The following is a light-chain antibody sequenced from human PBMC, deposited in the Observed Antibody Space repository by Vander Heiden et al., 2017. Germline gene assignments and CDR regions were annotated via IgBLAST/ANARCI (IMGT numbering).Light chain of an antibody. V-gene: IGLV3-25*03. CDR1: ALPNQY. J-gene: IGLJ1*01. CDR3: QSADNSGTYV. CDR2: KDT. Sequence: SDELTQPPSVSVSPGQTARITCSGDALPNQYTFWYQQKPGQAPVLVMYKDTERPSVIPERFSGSSSGTTVTLTISGVQAEDEADYYCQSADNSGTYVFGTGTKV.